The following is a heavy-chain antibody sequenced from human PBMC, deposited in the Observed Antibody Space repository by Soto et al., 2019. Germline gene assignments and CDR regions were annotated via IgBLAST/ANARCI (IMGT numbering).Heavy chain of an antibody. D-gene: IGHD6-19*01. CDR2: IIPIFGTA. Sequence: GASVKVSCKASGGTFSSYAISWVRQAPGQGLEWMGGIIPIFGTANYAQKFQGRVTITADESTSTAYMELSSLRSEDTAVYYCARLYSSGWYATYWYYYGMDVWGQGTTVTVS. V-gene: IGHV1-69*13. CDR1: GGTFSSYA. J-gene: IGHJ6*01. CDR3: ARLYSSGWYATYWYYYGMDV.